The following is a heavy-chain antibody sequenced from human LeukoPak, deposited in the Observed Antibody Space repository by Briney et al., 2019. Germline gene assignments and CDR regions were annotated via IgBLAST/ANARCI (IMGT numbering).Heavy chain of an antibody. CDR2: VFYSGSS. V-gene: IGHV4-39*01. D-gene: IGHD3-16*02. CDR1: GGSIANANYY. CDR3: ARHWEVSSTPVAYFEV. J-gene: IGHJ1*01. Sequence: SETLSLTCTVSGGSIANANYYWVWARHPPGKSLEWIGSVFYSGSSHPNPSLKSRVTISVDTSKNQFYLSLNSVTAADTAIYYCARHWEVSSTPVAYFEVWGQGTLVTVSS.